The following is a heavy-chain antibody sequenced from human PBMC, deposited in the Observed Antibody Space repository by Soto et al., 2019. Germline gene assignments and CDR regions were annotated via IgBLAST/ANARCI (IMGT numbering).Heavy chain of an antibody. V-gene: IGHV4-61*02. J-gene: IGHJ6*02. CDR3: ARDGYNSGYYYYGMDV. Sequence: SETLSLTCTVSGGSISSGGYYWSWIRQPAGKGLEWIGRIYTSGSTNYNPSLKSRVTMSVDTSKNQFSLKLSSVTAADTAVYYCARDGYNSGYYYYGMDVWGQGTTVTVSS. CDR1: GGSISSGGYY. D-gene: IGHD5-12*01. CDR2: IYTSGST.